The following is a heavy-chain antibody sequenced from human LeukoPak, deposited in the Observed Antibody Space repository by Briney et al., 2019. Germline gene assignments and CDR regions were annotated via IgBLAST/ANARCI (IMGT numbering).Heavy chain of an antibody. D-gene: IGHD5-12*01. CDR2: IDPSDSYT. Sequence: GESLKISCKGSGYSFTSYWIGWVRQMPGKGLEWMGRIDPSDSYTNYSPSFQGHVTISADKSISTAYLQWSSLKASDTAMYYFARAYRGYPTDAFDIWGQGTMVTVSS. V-gene: IGHV5-10-1*01. J-gene: IGHJ3*02. CDR3: ARAYRGYPTDAFDI. CDR1: GYSFTSYW.